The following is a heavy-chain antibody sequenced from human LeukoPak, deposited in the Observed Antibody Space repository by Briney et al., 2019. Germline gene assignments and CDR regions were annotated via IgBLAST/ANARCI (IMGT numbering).Heavy chain of an antibody. CDR1: GGSISSSNYY. V-gene: IGHV4-39*01. CDR2: IYYSGTT. Sequence: PSETLSLTCTVSGGSISSSNYYWGWIRQPPGPGLEWIGSIYYSGTTYYSSSLKSRVIISVDTSKNQFSLKLSSVTATDTAVYYCARHEAQDFDYWGQGTLVTVSS. J-gene: IGHJ4*02. CDR3: ARHEAQDFDY.